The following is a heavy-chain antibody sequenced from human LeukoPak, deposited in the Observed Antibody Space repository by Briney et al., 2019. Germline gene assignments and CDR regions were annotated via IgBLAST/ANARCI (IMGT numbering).Heavy chain of an antibody. CDR3: ARGVYGDYFPVAYDAFDI. CDR2: IYTSGST. J-gene: IGHJ3*02. V-gene: IGHV4-4*07. Sequence: SETLSLTCTVSGGSISSYYWSWVRQPAEKGLEWIGRIYTSGSTNYNPSLKSRVTMSVDTSKNQFSLKLSSVTAADTAVYYCARGVYGDYFPVAYDAFDIWGQGTMVTVSS. CDR1: GGSISSYY. D-gene: IGHD4-17*01.